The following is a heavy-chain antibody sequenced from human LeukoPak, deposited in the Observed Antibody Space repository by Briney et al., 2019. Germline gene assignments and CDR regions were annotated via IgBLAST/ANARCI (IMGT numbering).Heavy chain of an antibody. D-gene: IGHD2-2*01. CDR2: INPSGGST. J-gene: IGHJ4*02. Sequence: ASVKVSCKASGYTFTSYYMHWVRQAPGQGLEWMGIINPSGGSTSYAQKFQGRVTMTRDTSTSTVYMELSSLRSEDTAVYYCASLGGYCSSTSCYPGDYFDYWGQGTLVTVSS. CDR3: ASLGGYCSSTSCYPGDYFDY. CDR1: GYTFTSYY. V-gene: IGHV1-46*01.